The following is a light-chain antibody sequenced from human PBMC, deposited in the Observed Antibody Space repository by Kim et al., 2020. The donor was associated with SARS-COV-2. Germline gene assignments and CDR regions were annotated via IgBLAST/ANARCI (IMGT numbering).Light chain of an antibody. CDR1: QDISNY. Sequence: GDRVTITCQASQDISNYLNWYQQKPGKAPKLLIYAASNLETGVPSRFGGSGSGTDFAFTISSLQPEDIATYFCQQYDNLFTFGPGTKVDIK. J-gene: IGKJ3*01. CDR2: AAS. CDR3: QQYDNLFT. V-gene: IGKV1-33*01.